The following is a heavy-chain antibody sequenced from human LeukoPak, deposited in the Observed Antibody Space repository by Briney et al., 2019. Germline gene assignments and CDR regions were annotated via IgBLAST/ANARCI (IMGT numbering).Heavy chain of an antibody. J-gene: IGHJ5*02. CDR2: IYYSGST. CDR3: ARRYCSTTSCSGHNWFDT. Sequence: SETLSLTCTVSGGSISSIYWSWIRQPPGKGLEWIGYIYYSGSTNNNPSLKSRVTISVDTSKNQFSLKLSSVTAADTDVYYCARRYCSTTSCSGHNWFDTWGQGTLVTVSS. CDR1: GGSISSIY. D-gene: IGHD2-2*01. V-gene: IGHV4-59*01.